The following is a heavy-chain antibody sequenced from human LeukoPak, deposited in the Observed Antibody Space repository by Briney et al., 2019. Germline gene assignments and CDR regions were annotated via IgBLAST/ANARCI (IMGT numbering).Heavy chain of an antibody. CDR1: GGSINSYY. CDR2: IYYSGST. D-gene: IGHD2-8*01. J-gene: IGHJ4*01. Sequence: SETLSLTCTVSGGSINSYYWSWIRQPPGKGLEWIGYIYYSGSTSYNPSLNSRVTISRDTSKNQFSLNLRSVTAADTAVYYCTSGGMVSGDFWGHGILVTVSS. V-gene: IGHV4-59*01. CDR3: TSGGMVSGDF.